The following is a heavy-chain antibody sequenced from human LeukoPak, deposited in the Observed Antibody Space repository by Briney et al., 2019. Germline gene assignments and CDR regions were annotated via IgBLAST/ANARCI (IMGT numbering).Heavy chain of an antibody. D-gene: IGHD3-3*01. Sequence: SVKVSCKASGGTFSSYAISWVRQAPGQGLEWMGGIIPIFGTANYAQKFQGRVTITTDESTSTAYMELSSLRSEDTAVYYCARVGQYYDFWSALGAFDIWGQGTMVTVSS. CDR2: IIPIFGTA. CDR3: ARVGQYYDFWSALGAFDI. CDR1: GGTFSSYA. J-gene: IGHJ3*02. V-gene: IGHV1-69*05.